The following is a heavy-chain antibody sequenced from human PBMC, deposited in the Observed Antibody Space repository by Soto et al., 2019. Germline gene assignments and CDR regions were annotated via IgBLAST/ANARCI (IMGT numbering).Heavy chain of an antibody. CDR2: IYHSGST. Sequence: SETLSLTCAVSGGSISSGGYSWSWIRQPPGKGLEWIGYIYHSGSTYYNPTLKSRVTISVDRSKNQFSLKLSSVTAADTAVYYCARAIWDTAIFFDYWGQGTLVTVSS. J-gene: IGHJ4*02. D-gene: IGHD5-18*01. V-gene: IGHV4-30-2*01. CDR1: GGSISSGGYS. CDR3: ARAIWDTAIFFDY.